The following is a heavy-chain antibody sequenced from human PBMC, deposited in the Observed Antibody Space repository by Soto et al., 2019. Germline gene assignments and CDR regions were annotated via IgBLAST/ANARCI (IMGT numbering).Heavy chain of an antibody. CDR3: ARDQFKDFGVADYYYGMDV. D-gene: IGHD3-3*01. CDR1: EFTFSDYY. Sequence: QVQLVESGGGLVKPGGSLRLSCAASEFTFSDYYMSWIRQAPGKGLEWVSYISSSGSTQYYADSVKGRFTISRDNAKNSLYLQMNSLRAEDTAVYYCARDQFKDFGVADYYYGMDVWGQGTTVTVSS. J-gene: IGHJ6*02. V-gene: IGHV3-11*01. CDR2: ISSSGSTQ.